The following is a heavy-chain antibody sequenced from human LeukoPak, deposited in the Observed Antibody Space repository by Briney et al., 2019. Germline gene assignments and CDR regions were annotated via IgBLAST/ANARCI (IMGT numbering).Heavy chain of an antibody. Sequence: GESLKISCAASGFTFSSYSMNWVRQAPGKGLEWVSSISSSSSYIYYADSVKGRFTTSRDNAKNSLYLQMNSLRAEDTAVYYCAPRDRGYYFDYWGQGTLVTVSS. CDR3: APRDRGYYFDY. CDR2: ISSSSSYI. V-gene: IGHV3-21*01. D-gene: IGHD2-15*01. J-gene: IGHJ4*02. CDR1: GFTFSSYS.